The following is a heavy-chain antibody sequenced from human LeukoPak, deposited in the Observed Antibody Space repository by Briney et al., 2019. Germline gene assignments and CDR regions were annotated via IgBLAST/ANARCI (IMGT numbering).Heavy chain of an antibody. D-gene: IGHD3-22*01. Sequence: ASVKVSCKASGYTFTGYYMHWVRQAPGQGLEWMGWINPNSGGTNYAQKFQGRVTMTRDTSISTAYKELSRLRSDDTAVYYCARISHYYDSSGPFDYWGQGTLVTVSS. CDR3: ARISHYYDSSGPFDY. J-gene: IGHJ4*02. CDR1: GYTFTGYY. CDR2: INPNSGGT. V-gene: IGHV1-2*02.